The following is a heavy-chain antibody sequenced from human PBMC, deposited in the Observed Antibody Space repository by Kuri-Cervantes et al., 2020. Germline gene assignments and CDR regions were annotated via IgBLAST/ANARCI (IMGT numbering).Heavy chain of an antibody. J-gene: IGHJ5*02. V-gene: IGHV4-34*01. CDR2: INHSGST. D-gene: IGHD4-23*01. CDR3: ARASYGGNWFDP. Sequence: SQTLSLTCAVYGGSFSDYYWNWIRQPPGKGLEWIGEINHSGSTNYNPSLKSRVTISVDTSKNLFSLKLSSVTAADTAVYYCARASYGGNWFDPWGQGTLVTVSS. CDR1: GGSFSDYY.